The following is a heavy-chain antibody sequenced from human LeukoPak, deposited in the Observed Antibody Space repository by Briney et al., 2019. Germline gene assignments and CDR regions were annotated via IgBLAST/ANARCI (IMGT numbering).Heavy chain of an antibody. CDR2: ISYDGSNK. CDR3: AKERSDYDFWSYKDI. V-gene: IGHV3-30*18. CDR1: GFTFSSYG. J-gene: IGHJ3*02. D-gene: IGHD3-3*01. Sequence: GGSLRLSCAASGFTFSSYGMHWVRQAPGKGLEWVAVISYDGSNKYYADSVKGRFTISRDNSKNTLYLQMNSLRAEDTAVYYCAKERSDYDFWSYKDIWGQGTMVTVSS.